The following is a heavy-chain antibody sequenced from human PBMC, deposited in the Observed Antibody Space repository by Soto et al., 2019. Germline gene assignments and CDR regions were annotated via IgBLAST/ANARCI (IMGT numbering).Heavy chain of an antibody. CDR2: VYFSGNT. D-gene: IGHD6-25*01. Sequence: SETLSLTCTVSGGSLSSYYWTWIRQSPGKGLEWIGYVYFSGNTNYNPSLKSRVTISIDTSKNQFSLRPASVTAADTAFYYCGSVRPSGYVLSWGQGTLVTVSS. J-gene: IGHJ5*02. V-gene: IGHV4-59*01. CDR3: GSVRPSGYVLS. CDR1: GGSLSSYY.